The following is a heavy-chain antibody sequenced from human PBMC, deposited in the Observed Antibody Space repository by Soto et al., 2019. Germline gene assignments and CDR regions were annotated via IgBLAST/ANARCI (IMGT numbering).Heavy chain of an antibody. CDR2: IYYSGST. Sequence: QVQLQESGPGLVKPSETLSLTCTVSGGSISSYYWSWIRQPPGKGLEWIGYIYYSGSTNYNPSLKSRVTISVDTSKNQFSLKLSSVTAADTAVYYCARDRRHSSGSNYYFDYWGQGTLVTFSS. J-gene: IGHJ4*02. V-gene: IGHV4-59*01. CDR3: ARDRRHSSGSNYYFDY. D-gene: IGHD6-19*01. CDR1: GGSISSYY.